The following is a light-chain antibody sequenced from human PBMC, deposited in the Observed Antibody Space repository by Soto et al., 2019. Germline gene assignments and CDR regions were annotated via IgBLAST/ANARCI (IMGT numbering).Light chain of an antibody. V-gene: IGKV3D-15*01. Sequence: EIVMTQSPVTLSVSPGERATLSCRASQFVSSNLAWYQQKPGQAPRLLIYGASTRATGIPARFSGSGSGTEFTLTISNLQSEDFAVYFCQQYHHWPPITFGQGTRLEI. CDR2: GAS. CDR3: QQYHHWPPIT. CDR1: QFVSSN. J-gene: IGKJ5*01.